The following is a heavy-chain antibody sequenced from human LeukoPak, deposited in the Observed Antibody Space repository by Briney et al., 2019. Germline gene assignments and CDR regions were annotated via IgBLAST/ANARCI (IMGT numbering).Heavy chain of an antibody. CDR3: ARDYYGSSGYSHYDY. J-gene: IGHJ4*02. CDR2: ISSSSSPI. V-gene: IGHV3-21*01. D-gene: IGHD3-22*01. Sequence: GVSLRRSCAASGFTLSNYNMHWVRQAPGKGLEWVSSISSSSSPIYYSDSVKGRFTISRDNAKNSLYLQMNSLRAEDTAVYYCARDYYGSSGYSHYDYWGQGTLVTVSS. CDR1: GFTLSNYN.